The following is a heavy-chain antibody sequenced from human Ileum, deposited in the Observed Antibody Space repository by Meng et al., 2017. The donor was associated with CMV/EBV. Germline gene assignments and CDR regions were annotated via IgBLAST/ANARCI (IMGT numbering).Heavy chain of an antibody. CDR1: GFAFSSYA. J-gene: IGHJ4*02. CDR3: ANPNYYDSNGAY. Sequence: GEPLKISCAASGFAFSSYAMSWVRQAPGKGLEWVSSIKGSGDKTYYADSVKGRFTISRDNSKTTLYLQMNSLRADDTAVYYCANPNYYDSNGAYWGQGTLVTVSS. CDR2: IKGSGDKT. D-gene: IGHD3-22*01. V-gene: IGHV3-23*01.